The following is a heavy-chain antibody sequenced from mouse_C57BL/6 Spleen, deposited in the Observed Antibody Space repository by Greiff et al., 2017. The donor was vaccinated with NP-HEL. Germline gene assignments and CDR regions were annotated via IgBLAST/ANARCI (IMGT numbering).Heavy chain of an antibody. D-gene: IGHD1-1*01. CDR1: GFSLTSYG. Sequence: VQLQQSGPGLVAPSQSLSITCTVSGFSLTSYGVHWVRQPPGKGLEWLVVIWSDGSTTYNSAPKSRLSISKDNSKSQVFLKMNSLQTDDTAMYYCARHERDGSSPWFAYWGQGTLVTVSA. J-gene: IGHJ3*01. CDR2: IWSDGST. V-gene: IGHV2-6-1*01. CDR3: ARHERDGSSPWFAY.